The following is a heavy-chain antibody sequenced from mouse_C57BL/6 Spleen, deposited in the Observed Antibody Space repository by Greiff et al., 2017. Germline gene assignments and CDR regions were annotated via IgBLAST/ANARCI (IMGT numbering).Heavy chain of an antibody. D-gene: IGHD1-1*01. V-gene: IGHV1-50*01. Sequence: QVQLQQPGAELVKPGASVKLSCKASGYTFTSYWMQWVKQRPGQGLEWIGEIDPSDSYTNYNQKFKGKATLTVDTSSSTAYMQLSSLTSEDSAVYYCARRNLYYGSSPWFAYWGQGTLVTVAA. CDR1: GYTFTSYW. CDR3: ARRNLYYGSSPWFAY. J-gene: IGHJ3*01. CDR2: IDPSDSYT.